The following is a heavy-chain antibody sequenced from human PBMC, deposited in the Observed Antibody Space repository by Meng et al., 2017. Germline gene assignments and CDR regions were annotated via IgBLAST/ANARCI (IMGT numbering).Heavy chain of an antibody. D-gene: IGHD6-6*01. CDR1: GFSFSSSC. Sequence: VRLVGSGGGLVRPGGALGFSFAASGFSFSSSCMNWVRQRPGKVLIGVARINSDGTIENSADSVKGRFTISRDNAKNTLYLQMNSLRAEDTAVYYCVSLLVPSRGRGTLVTVSS. CDR3: VSLLVPS. CDR2: INSDGTIE. V-gene: IGHV3-74*02. J-gene: IGHJ4*02.